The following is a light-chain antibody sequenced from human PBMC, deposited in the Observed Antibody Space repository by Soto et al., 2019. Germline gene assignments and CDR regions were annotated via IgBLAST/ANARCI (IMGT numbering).Light chain of an antibody. CDR1: QSVTSSH. J-gene: IGKJ2*01. CDR3: LLYFSPDRYT. CDR2: GAS. Sequence: EIVLTQTPGTLSLSPGERATLSCRASQSVTSSHLAWYQQKPGQAPRLLIYGASTRATGMPDRFSGSGSDTDFSLNIRRLDPEDFAMYYCLLYFSPDRYTFGPGTKVQIK. V-gene: IGKV3-20*01.